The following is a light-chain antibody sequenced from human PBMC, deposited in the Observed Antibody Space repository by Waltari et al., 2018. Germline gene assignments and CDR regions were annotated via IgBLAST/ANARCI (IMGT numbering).Light chain of an antibody. J-gene: IGLJ1*01. V-gene: IGLV2-14*01. CDR2: EVS. CDR3: SSHTATVPHV. CDR1: SNDGCGYCY. Sequence: QSALTQPASVSGSPGQSITIAWTGTSNDGCGYCYVSWSQQYPVKAPKLIIYEVSYRPSGISTRFSGSKSGNTASLTISGLQAEDEADYYCSSHTATVPHVFGTGTRVTVV.